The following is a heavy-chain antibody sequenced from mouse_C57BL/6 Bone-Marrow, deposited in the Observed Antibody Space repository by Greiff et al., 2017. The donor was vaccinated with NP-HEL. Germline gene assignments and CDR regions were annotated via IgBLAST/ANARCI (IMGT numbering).Heavy chain of an antibody. J-gene: IGHJ1*03. V-gene: IGHV2-9-1*01. CDR3: ASSHYYGSSPGYFDV. CDR1: GFSLTSYA. D-gene: IGHD1-1*01. Sequence: LQESGPGLVAPSQSLSITCTVSGFSLTSYAISWVRQPPGKGLEWLGVIWTGGGTNYNSALKSRLSISKDNSKSQVFLKMNSLQTDDTARYYCASSHYYGSSPGYFDVWGTGTTVTVSS. CDR2: IWTGGGT.